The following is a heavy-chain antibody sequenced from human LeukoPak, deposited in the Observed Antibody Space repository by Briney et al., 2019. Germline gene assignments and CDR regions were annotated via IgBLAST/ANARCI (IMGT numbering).Heavy chain of an antibody. J-gene: IGHJ4*02. CDR1: GFRIEDYG. D-gene: IGHD1-26*01. CDR2: IDRNGGSP. Sequence: PGGSLRLSCVASGFRIEDYGMAWVRQAPGKGLEWVSGIDRNGGSPSYADSVKGRFTMSRDNSKNTLYLLMNSLRAEDTAVYYCAKDLGRYRNNYFDYWGQGTLVTVSS. CDR3: AKDLGRYRNNYFDY. V-gene: IGHV3-20*04.